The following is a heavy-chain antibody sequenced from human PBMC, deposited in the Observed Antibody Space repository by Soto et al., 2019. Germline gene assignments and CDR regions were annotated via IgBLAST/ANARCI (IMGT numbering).Heavy chain of an antibody. D-gene: IGHD6-13*01. J-gene: IGHJ4*02. Sequence: PSETLSLTCAVSGDSISSYYWGWIRQPPGKGLEWMGYISYSGSTNYNPSLKSRVTISSDTTKNQLSPKLTSVTAADTAVYHCARGYATSWYTYYFDYWGQGALVTVSS. CDR3: ARGYATSWYTYYFDY. V-gene: IGHV4-59*08. CDR2: ISYSGST. CDR1: GDSISSYY.